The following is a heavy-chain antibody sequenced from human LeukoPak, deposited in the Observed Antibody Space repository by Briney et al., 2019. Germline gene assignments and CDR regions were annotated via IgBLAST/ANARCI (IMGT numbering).Heavy chain of an antibody. CDR1: GGSISSGGYY. J-gene: IGHJ4*02. Sequence: SETLSLTCTVSGGSISSGGYYWSWIRQHPGKGLEWIGYIYYSGSTYYNPSLKSRVTISVDTSKNQFSLKLSSVTAADTAVYYCARHATLFYYFGYWGQGTLVTVSS. CDR3: ARHATLFYYFGY. V-gene: IGHV4-31*03. D-gene: IGHD2-15*01. CDR2: IYYSGST.